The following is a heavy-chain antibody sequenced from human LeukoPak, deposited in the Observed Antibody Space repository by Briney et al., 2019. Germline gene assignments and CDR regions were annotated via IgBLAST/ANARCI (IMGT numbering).Heavy chain of an antibody. CDR2: IYPGDSDT. D-gene: IGHD3-10*01. V-gene: IGHV5-51*01. Sequence: GESLKISCKGSGYSFTSYWIGWVRQMPGEGLEWMGIIYPGDSDTRYSPSFQGQVTISADKSISTAYLQWSSLKASDTAMYYCARHFYGAVRGVGADYYYYGMDVWGQGTTVTVSS. CDR3: ARHFYGAVRGVGADYYYYGMDV. J-gene: IGHJ6*02. CDR1: GYSFTSYW.